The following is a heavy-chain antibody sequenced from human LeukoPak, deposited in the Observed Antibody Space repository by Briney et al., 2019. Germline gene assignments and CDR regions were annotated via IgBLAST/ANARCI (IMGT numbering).Heavy chain of an antibody. CDR3: ARGLGPIFGVVIRLAYYYMDV. CDR1: GYTFTSYD. Sequence: ASVKVSCKASGYTFTSYDINWVRQATGQGLEWMGWMNPNSGNTGYAQKFQGGVTITRNTSISTAYMELSSLRSEDTAVYYCARGLGPIFGVVIRLAYYYMDVWGKGTTVTVSS. V-gene: IGHV1-8*03. J-gene: IGHJ6*03. CDR2: MNPNSGNT. D-gene: IGHD3-3*01.